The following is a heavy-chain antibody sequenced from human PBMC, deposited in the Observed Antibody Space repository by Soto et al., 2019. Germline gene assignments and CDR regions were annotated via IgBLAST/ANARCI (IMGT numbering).Heavy chain of an antibody. J-gene: IGHJ4*02. CDR2: IYYGGST. V-gene: IGHV4-59*08. Sequence: SETLSLTCTVPGGSISSYYWSWIRQPPGKGLEWIGYIYYGGSTNYNPSLKSRVTISVDTSKNQFSLKLSSVTVADTAVYYCARTYYDFWSGYRYLDYWGQGTLVTVSS. CDR3: ARTYYDFWSGYRYLDY. CDR1: GGSISSYY. D-gene: IGHD3-3*01.